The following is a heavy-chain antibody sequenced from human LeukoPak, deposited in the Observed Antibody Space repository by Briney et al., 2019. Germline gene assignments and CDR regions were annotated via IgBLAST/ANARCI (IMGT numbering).Heavy chain of an antibody. CDR3: ARGSGYYYGSGTYGDY. J-gene: IGHJ4*02. D-gene: IGHD3-10*01. V-gene: IGHV3-48*04. Sequence: GGSLRLSCAASGFTFSSYSMNWVRQAPGKGLEWVSYISSSSSTIYYADSVKGRFTISRDNAKNSLYLQMNSLRAEDTAVYYCARGSGYYYGSGTYGDYWGQGTLVTVSS. CDR1: GFTFSSYS. CDR2: ISSSSSTI.